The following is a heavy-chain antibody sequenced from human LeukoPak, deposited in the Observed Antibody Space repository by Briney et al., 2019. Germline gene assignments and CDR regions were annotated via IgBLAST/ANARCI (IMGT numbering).Heavy chain of an antibody. V-gene: IGHV4-34*01. CDR2: INHSGNT. CDR3: ARAVRRRLTIVRGVIMSSQWFDP. J-gene: IGHJ5*02. D-gene: IGHD3-10*01. Sequence: SETLSLTCAVYGGSFGGYYWSWIRQPPGKGLEWIAEINHSGNTNYNPSLKSRVTISVDTSKNQFSLKLSSVTAADTAVYYCARAVRRRLTIVRGVIMSSQWFDPWGQGTLVTVSS. CDR1: GGSFGGYY.